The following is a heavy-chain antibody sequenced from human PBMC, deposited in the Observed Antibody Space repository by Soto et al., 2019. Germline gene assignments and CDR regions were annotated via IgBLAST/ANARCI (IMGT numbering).Heavy chain of an antibody. CDR1: GDSVSSDNAA. CDR2: AYYRSKWYI. D-gene: IGHD6-19*01. J-gene: IGHJ6*02. Sequence: TLSLTCAISGDSVSSDNAAWNWIRQSPSRGLEWLGRAYYRSKWYIEYAPSVNSRITINPDTSKNQLSLQLISVNLEDTAVYYCVRSRVFIAVTSVTNYYYGMDVWGQGTSVTVSS. V-gene: IGHV6-1*01. CDR3: VRSRVFIAVTSVTNYYYGMDV.